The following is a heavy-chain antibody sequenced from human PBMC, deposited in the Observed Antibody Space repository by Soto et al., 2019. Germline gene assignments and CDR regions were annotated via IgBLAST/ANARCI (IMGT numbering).Heavy chain of an antibody. V-gene: IGHV4-30-2*01. CDR3: ARCDYGGRGGAFDI. D-gene: IGHD4-17*01. J-gene: IGHJ3*02. CDR1: GGSISSGGYS. Sequence: QLQLQESGSGLVKPSQTLSLTCAVSGGSISSGGYSWSWIRQPPGKGLEWIGYIYHSGSTYYNPSLKSRVTISVDRSKNQFSLKLSSVTAADTAVYSCARCDYGGRGGAFDIWGQGTMVTVSS. CDR2: IYHSGST.